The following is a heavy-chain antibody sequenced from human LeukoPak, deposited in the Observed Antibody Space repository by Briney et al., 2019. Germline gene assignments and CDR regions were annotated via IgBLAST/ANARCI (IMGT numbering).Heavy chain of an antibody. Sequence: EGSLRLSCVASGFTFSSYGMHWVRQAPGTGLDWVAFIRYDESNKYYADSGKGRFTISRDNSKNTMYLQMNSLRAEDTAVYYCAKDLSYIGFGYWGQGTLVTVSS. J-gene: IGHJ4*02. V-gene: IGHV3-30*02. D-gene: IGHD2-15*01. CDR2: IRYDESNK. CDR3: AKDLSYIGFGY. CDR1: GFTFSSYG.